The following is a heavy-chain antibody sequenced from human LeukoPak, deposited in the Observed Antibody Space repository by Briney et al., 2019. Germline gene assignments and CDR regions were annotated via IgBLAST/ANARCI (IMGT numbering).Heavy chain of an antibody. D-gene: IGHD5-24*01. CDR3: ARDNSVRDEAWWFNP. J-gene: IGHJ5*02. CDR2: IIPIFGTA. CDR1: GGTFSSYA. V-gene: IGHV1-69*13. Sequence: SVKVSCKASGGTFSSYAISWVRQAPGQGLEGMGGIIPIFGTANYAQKFQGRVTITADESTSTAYMELSSLRSEDTAVYYCARDNSVRDEAWWFNPWGQGTLVTVSS.